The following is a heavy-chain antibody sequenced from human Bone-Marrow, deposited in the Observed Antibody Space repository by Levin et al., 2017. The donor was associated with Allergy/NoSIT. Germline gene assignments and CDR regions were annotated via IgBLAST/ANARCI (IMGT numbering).Heavy chain of an antibody. D-gene: IGHD5-24*01. Sequence: QAGGSLRLSCAASGFTFSSYGMHWVRQAPGKGLEWVAVIWYDGSNKYYADSVKGRFTISRDNSKNTLYLQMNSLRAEDTAVYYCARDRGDGYNYGGAYYFDYWGQGTLVTVSS. V-gene: IGHV3-33*01. CDR2: IWYDGSNK. CDR1: GFTFSSYG. CDR3: ARDRGDGYNYGGAYYFDY. J-gene: IGHJ4*02.